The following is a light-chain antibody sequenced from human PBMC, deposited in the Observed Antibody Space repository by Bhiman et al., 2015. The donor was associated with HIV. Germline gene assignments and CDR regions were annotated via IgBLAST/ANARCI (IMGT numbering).Light chain of an antibody. CDR2: EVS. Sequence: QSALTQPASVSGSPGQSVTISCTGTSSDVGVFNYVSWYQQHPGKAPRLIIYEVSKRPSGVSNRFSGSKSGNTASLTISELQAEDEADYYCSSYASSGPSHVIFGGGTKLTVL. CDR3: SSYASSGPSHVI. CDR1: SSDVGVFNY. J-gene: IGLJ2*01. V-gene: IGLV2-14*03.